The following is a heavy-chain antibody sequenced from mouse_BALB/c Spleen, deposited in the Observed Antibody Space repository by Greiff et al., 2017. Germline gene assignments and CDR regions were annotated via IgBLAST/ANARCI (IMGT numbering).Heavy chain of an antibody. V-gene: IGHV5-12-1*01. D-gene: IGHD2-3*01. CDR1: GFTFSSYA. CDR2: ISSGGGST. CDR3: ARPYDRGAIDY. J-gene: IGHJ4*01. Sequence: EVQLVESGGGLVKPGGSLKLSCAASGFTFSSYAMSWVRQSPEKRLEWVAYISSGGGSTYYPDTVKGRFTISGDNAKNTLYLQMSSLKSEDTAMYYCARPYDRGAIDYWGQGTSVTVSS.